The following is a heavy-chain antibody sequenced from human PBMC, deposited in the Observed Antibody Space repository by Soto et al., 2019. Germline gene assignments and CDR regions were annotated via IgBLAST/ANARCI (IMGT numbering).Heavy chain of an antibody. CDR3: AGAIRWVVDGMDV. V-gene: IGHV4-59*01. CDR2: IYYSGST. Sequence: QVQLQESGPGLVKPSETLSLTCTVSGGSISSYYWSWIRQPPGKGLEWIGYIYYSGSTNYNPSLKSRVTISVDTSKNQFSLKLSSVTAADTAVYYCAGAIRWVVDGMDVWGQGTTVTVSS. D-gene: IGHD3-3*01. J-gene: IGHJ6*02. CDR1: GGSISSYY.